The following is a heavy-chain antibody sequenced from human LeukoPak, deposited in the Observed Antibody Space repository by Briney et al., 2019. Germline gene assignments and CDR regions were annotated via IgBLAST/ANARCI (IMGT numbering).Heavy chain of an antibody. Sequence: GGSLRLSCEASGFTFSSYWMHWVRQVPGKGLVWVSRINSDGSSTRYADSVKGRFTISRDNAKNTLYLQMNSLRAEDTAVYYCAELTSMVEQYWSQGTLVTVSS. CDR2: INSDGSST. V-gene: IGHV3-74*01. CDR3: AELTSMVEQY. CDR1: GFTFSSYW. J-gene: IGHJ4*02. D-gene: IGHD3-10*01.